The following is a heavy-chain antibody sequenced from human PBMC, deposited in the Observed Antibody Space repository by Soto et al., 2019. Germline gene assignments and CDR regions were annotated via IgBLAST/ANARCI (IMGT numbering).Heavy chain of an antibody. CDR1: GNTFSNYV. CDR3: AKSIRARTDSWTTDVFDM. D-gene: IGHD4-17*01. CDR2: ISVSGEDI. V-gene: IGHV3-23*01. Sequence: GGSLRLSCAASGNTFSNYVMTWVRQAPGKGLEWLSGISVSGEDIYYKDSVKGRFTISRDNSRSTLYLQMSSLRAEDTAVYYCAKSIRARTDSWTTDVFDMWGQGTMVTVSS. J-gene: IGHJ3*02.